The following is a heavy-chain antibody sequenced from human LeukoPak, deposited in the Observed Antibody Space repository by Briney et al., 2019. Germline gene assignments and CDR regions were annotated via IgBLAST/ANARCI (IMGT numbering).Heavy chain of an antibody. V-gene: IGHV3-48*03. D-gene: IGHD3-3*01. J-gene: IGHJ4*02. CDR2: ISSSGDTI. CDR3: ARVPRSTRIPIFR. Sequence: QTGGSLRLSCAASEFIFSSYEMNWVRQAPGKGLEWVSYISSSGDTIYYADSVKGRFTISRDNAKNSLYLQMNSLRAEDTAVYYCARVPRSTRIPIFRWGQGTLVTVSS. CDR1: EFIFSSYE.